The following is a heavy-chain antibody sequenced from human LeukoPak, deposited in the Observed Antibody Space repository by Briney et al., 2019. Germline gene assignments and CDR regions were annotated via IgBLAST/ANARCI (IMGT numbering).Heavy chain of an antibody. CDR3: ARGSIAAVNFY. CDR1: GGSFGGYY. CDR2: INHSGST. J-gene: IGHJ4*02. Sequence: SETLSLTCAVYGGSFGGYYWSWIRQPPGKGLEWIGEINHSGSTNYNPSLKSRVTISVDTSKNQFSLKLNSVTAADTAVYYCARGSIAAVNFYWGQGTLVTVSS. V-gene: IGHV4-34*01. D-gene: IGHD6-13*01.